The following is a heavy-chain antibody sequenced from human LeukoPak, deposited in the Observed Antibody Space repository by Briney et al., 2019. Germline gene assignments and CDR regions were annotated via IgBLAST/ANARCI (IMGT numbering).Heavy chain of an antibody. CDR3: ARLMYYYDSSGYYSAFDI. D-gene: IGHD3-22*01. CDR1: GFSISSGHY. V-gene: IGHV4-61*01. CDR2: IYYSGST. Sequence: SETLSLTCSVSGFSISSGHYWGWIRQPPGKGLEWIGYIYYSGSTNYNPSLKSRVTISVDTSKNQFSLKLSSVTAADTAVYYCARLMYYYDSSGYYSAFDIWGQGTMVTVSS. J-gene: IGHJ3*02.